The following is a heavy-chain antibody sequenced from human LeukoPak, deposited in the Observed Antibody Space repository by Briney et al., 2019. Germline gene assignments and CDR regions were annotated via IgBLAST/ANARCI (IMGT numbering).Heavy chain of an antibody. CDR2: TYYRSKWYN. Sequence: SQTLSLTCAISGDSVSSNSAAWNWIRQSPSRGLEWLGRTYYRSKWYNDYAVSVKSRITINPDTSKNQFSLKLSSVTAADTAVYYCARGTVPPDYYYYGMDVWGQGTTVTVSS. CDR3: ARGTVPPDYYYYGMDV. V-gene: IGHV6-1*01. J-gene: IGHJ6*02. CDR1: GDSVSSNSAA.